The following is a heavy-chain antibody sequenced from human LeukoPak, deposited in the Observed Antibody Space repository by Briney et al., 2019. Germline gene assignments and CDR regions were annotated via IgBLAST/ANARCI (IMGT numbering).Heavy chain of an antibody. CDR1: GYTFTSYD. D-gene: IGHD6-6*01. CDR3: ARVKQLVPNWFDP. Sequence: ASVKVSCKASGYTFTSYDINWVRQATGQGLEWMGWMNPNSGNTGYAQKFQGRVTITRNTSISTAYMELSSLRSEDTAVYYCARVKQLVPNWFDPWGQGTLVTVSS. V-gene: IGHV1-8*03. CDR2: MNPNSGNT. J-gene: IGHJ5*02.